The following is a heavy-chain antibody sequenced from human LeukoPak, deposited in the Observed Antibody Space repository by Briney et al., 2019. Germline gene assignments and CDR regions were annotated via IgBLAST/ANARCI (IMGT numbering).Heavy chain of an antibody. J-gene: IGHJ5*02. D-gene: IGHD2-2*01. CDR1: GGSFSGYY. V-gene: IGHV4-34*01. Sequence: KPSETLSLTCAVYGGSFSGYYWSWIRQPPGKGLEWIGEINHSGSTNYNPSLKSRVTISVDTSKNQFSLKLSSVTAADTAVYYCARNVVPAARDWFDPWGQGTLVTVSS. CDR3: ARNVVPAARDWFDP. CDR2: INHSGST.